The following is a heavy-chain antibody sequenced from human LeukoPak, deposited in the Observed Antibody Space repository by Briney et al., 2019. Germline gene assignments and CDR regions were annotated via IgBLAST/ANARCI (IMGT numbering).Heavy chain of an antibody. CDR2: ISSSGSTI. J-gene: IGHJ4*02. CDR3: TKDPSGGYYDSSGYWFDC. V-gene: IGHV3-48*03. Sequence: GGSLRLSCAASGFTFSSYEMNWVRQAPGKGLEWVSYISSSGSTIYYADSVKGRFTISRDNAKNSLYLQMNSLRAEDTAVYYCTKDPSGGYYDSSGYWFDCWGQGTLVTVSS. CDR1: GFTFSSYE. D-gene: IGHD3-22*01.